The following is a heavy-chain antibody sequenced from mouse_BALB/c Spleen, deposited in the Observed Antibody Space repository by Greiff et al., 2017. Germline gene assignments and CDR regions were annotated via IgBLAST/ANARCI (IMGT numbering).Heavy chain of an antibody. D-gene: IGHD1-1*01. CDR3: ARGTTRYFDY. CDR2: ISSGGST. Sequence: EVMLVESGGGLVKPGGSLKLSCAASGFTFSSYAMSWVRQTPEKRLEWVASISSGGSTYYPDSVKGRFTISRDNARNILYLQMSSLRSEDTAMYYCARGTTRYFDYWGQGTTLTVSS. CDR1: GFTFSSYA. J-gene: IGHJ2*01. V-gene: IGHV5-6-5*01.